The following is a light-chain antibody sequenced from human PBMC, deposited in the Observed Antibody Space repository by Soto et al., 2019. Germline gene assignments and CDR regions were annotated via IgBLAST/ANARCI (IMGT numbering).Light chain of an antibody. CDR2: GAS. Sequence: EIVLTQSPATLSVSPGERVTLSCRASETLISVLAWYQQKPGQAPRLLLYGASTSATGVPARFSGSGSATDFPLTIISLHSEDFVFYCCQSYNHWPFAVGQATQLDI. V-gene: IGKV3-15*01. CDR1: ETLISV. J-gene: IGKJ2*01. CDR3: QSYNHWPFA.